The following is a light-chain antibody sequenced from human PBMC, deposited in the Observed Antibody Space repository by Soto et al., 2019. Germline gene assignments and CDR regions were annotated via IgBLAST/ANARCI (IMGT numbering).Light chain of an antibody. CDR2: AAS. V-gene: IGKV1-39*01. CDR1: RDVGSD. CDR3: QQSYSTPIT. J-gene: IGKJ5*01. Sequence: ITQSPSSLSATVGEKIIIPCRASRDVGSDVSWYQQKPGQAPKLLIYAASSLQSGVPSRFSGSGSGTDFTLTISSLQPEDFATYYCQQSYSTPITFGQGTRLEIK.